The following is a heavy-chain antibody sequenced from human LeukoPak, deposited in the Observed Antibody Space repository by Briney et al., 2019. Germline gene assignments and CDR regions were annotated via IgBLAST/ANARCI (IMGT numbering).Heavy chain of an antibody. J-gene: IGHJ6*02. CDR3: ARLGKVSGHYYYGIDV. D-gene: IGHD3-3*01. CDR1: GYSFTSYW. CDR2: IDPGDSYI. Sequence: GESLRISCKGSGYSFTSYWISWVRQMPGKGLEWMGRIDPGDSYINYSPSFQGHVTISADKSSSTAYLQWYSLKASDTAIYYCARLGKVSGHYYYGIDVWGQGTTVTVSS. V-gene: IGHV5-10-1*01.